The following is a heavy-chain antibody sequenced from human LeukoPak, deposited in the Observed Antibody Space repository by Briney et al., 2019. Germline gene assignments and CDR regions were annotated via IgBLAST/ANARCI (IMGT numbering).Heavy chain of an antibody. V-gene: IGHV3-23*01. Sequence: PGGSLRLSCAASGFTFSSYAMSWVRQAPGKGLEWVSAISGSGGSTYYADSVKGRFTISRDNSKNTLYLQMNSLRAGDTAVYYCAKDQNYYDSSGYFWGQGTLVTVSS. J-gene: IGHJ4*02. CDR2: ISGSGGST. CDR3: AKDQNYYDSSGYF. D-gene: IGHD3-22*01. CDR1: GFTFSSYA.